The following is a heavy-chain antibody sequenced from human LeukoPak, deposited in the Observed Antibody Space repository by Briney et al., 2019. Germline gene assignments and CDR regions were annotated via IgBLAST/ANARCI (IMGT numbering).Heavy chain of an antibody. V-gene: IGHV4-38-2*01. CDR2: IYHSGST. CDR1: GYSISSGYY. D-gene: IGHD2-15*01. J-gene: IGHJ5*02. Sequence: SETLSLTCAVSGYSISSGYYWGRIRHPPGKGLEWIGSIYHSGSTYYTPSLKSRVTISVDTSKNQSSLKVSSVTAANTAVYYCARQAIAATGNWFDPWGQGTLVTVSS. CDR3: ARQAIAATGNWFDP.